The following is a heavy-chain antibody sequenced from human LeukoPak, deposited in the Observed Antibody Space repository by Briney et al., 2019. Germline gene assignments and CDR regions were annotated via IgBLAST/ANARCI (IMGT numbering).Heavy chain of an antibody. CDR2: IYNGGST. D-gene: IGHD2/OR15-2a*01. CDR1: GGSVSSHY. CDR3: ANSISMDFQY. J-gene: IGHJ4*02. Sequence: PSETLSLTCTVPGGSVSSHYWNWIRQPAGKGLEWIGRIYNGGSTNYNPSLESRVTISLDRSKNQFSLKLTSVTAADTAVYYCANSISMDFQYWGQGTRVTVSS. V-gene: IGHV4-4*07.